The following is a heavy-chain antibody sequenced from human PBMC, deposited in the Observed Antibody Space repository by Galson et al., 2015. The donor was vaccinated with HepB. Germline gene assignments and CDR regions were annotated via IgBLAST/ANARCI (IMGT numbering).Heavy chain of an antibody. V-gene: IGHV4-30-4*01. Sequence: TLSLTCTVSGGSISSGDYYWSWIRQPPGKGLEWIGYIYYSGSTYYNPSLKSRVTISVDTSKNQFSLKLSSVTAADTAAYYCARDSTITMVQGFDYWGQGTLVTVSS. CDR3: ARDSTITMVQGFDY. D-gene: IGHD3-10*01. CDR2: IYYSGST. CDR1: GGSISSGDYY. J-gene: IGHJ4*02.